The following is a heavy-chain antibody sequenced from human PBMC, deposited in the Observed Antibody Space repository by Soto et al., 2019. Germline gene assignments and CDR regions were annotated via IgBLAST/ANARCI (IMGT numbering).Heavy chain of an antibody. CDR1: GGTFSSYA. Sequence: QVQLVQSGAEGKKPGSSVKVSCKASGGTFSSYAISWVRQAPGQGLEWMGGIIPIFGTANYAQKFQGRVTITADESTSTAYMELNSLRAEDTAVYYCAKIPRDGYNYGEYFQHWGQGTLVTVSS. V-gene: IGHV1-69*01. J-gene: IGHJ1*01. CDR3: AKIPRDGYNYGEYFQH. CDR2: IIPIFGTA. D-gene: IGHD5-12*01.